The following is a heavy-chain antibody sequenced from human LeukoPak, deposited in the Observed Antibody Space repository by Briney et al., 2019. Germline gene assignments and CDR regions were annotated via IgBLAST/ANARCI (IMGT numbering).Heavy chain of an antibody. J-gene: IGHJ5*02. CDR2: ISAYNGNT. D-gene: IGHD2-2*01. Sequence: ASVKVSCKASGYTFTSYGINWVRQAPGQALEWMGWISAYNGNTNYAQKLQGRVTMTTYTSTSTAYMELRTLRSDDTAVYYCARNTGYCSSTSCYDCFDPWGQGTLVTVSS. CDR3: ARNTGYCSSTSCYDCFDP. V-gene: IGHV1-18*01. CDR1: GYTFTSYG.